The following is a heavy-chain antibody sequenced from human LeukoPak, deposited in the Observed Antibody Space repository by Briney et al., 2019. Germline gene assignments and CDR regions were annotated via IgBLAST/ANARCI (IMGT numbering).Heavy chain of an antibody. CDR1: GFTFSSYS. V-gene: IGHV3-21*01. CDR2: ISSSSSYI. Sequence: GGSLRLSSVASGFTFSSYSMNWVRQAPGKGLEWVSSISSSSSYIYYADSVKGRFTISRDNAKNSLYLQMNSLRAEDTAVYYCAREAYYYDSSGYYYFDYWGQGTLVTVFS. D-gene: IGHD3-22*01. J-gene: IGHJ4*02. CDR3: AREAYYYDSSGYYYFDY.